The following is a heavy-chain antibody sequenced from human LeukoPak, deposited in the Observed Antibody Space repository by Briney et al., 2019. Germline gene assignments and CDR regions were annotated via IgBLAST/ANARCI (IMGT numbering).Heavy chain of an antibody. Sequence: ASVKVSCKASGYTFTSYGISWVRQAPGQGLEWMGWISAYNGNTNYAQKLQGRVTMTTDTSTSTAYMELRSLRSDDTAVYYCARGLYLEMATMWGTGYYGMDVWGQGTTVTVSS. CDR3: ARGLYLEMATMWGTGYYGMDV. V-gene: IGHV1-18*01. CDR1: GYTFTSYG. J-gene: IGHJ6*02. CDR2: ISAYNGNT. D-gene: IGHD5-24*01.